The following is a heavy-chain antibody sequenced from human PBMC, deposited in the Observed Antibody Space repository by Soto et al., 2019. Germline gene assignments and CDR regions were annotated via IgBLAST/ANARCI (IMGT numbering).Heavy chain of an antibody. CDR3: ARDRTDSGYYTNWLDP. CDR1: GGTFSSYA. D-gene: IGHD3-22*01. CDR2: IIPIFGTV. J-gene: IGHJ5*02. V-gene: IGHV1-69*13. Sequence: GASVKVSCKASGGTFSSYAISWVRQAPGQGLEWMGGIIPIFGTVNYAQKFQGRVTITADESTSTAYMELSSLRSEDTALYYCARDRTDSGYYTNWLDPWGQGTQVTVSS.